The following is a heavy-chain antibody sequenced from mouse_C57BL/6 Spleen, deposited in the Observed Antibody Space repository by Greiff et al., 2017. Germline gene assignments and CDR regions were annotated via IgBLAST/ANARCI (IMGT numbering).Heavy chain of an antibody. CDR1: GYSFTGYY. D-gene: IGHD2-2*01. CDR2: INPSTGGT. CDR3: ARGGGLPHYYAMDY. Sequence: VQLQQSGPELVKPGASVKISCKASGYSFTGYYMHWVKQSSEKSLEWIGEINPSTGGTSYNQKFKGKATLTVDKSSSTAYMQLKSLTSEDSAVYYCARGGGLPHYYAMDYWGQGTSVTVSS. V-gene: IGHV1-43*01. J-gene: IGHJ4*01.